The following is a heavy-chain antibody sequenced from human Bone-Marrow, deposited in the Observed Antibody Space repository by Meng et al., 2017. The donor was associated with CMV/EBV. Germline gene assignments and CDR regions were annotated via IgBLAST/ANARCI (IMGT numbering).Heavy chain of an antibody. V-gene: IGHV4-34*01. D-gene: IGHD6-13*01. CDR1: GGSFSAYY. CDR3: ASSSSWYWFDP. CDR2: INHSGNT. J-gene: IGHJ5*02. Sequence: SETLSLTCAVYGGSFSAYYWSWIRQSPGKGLEWIGEINHSGNTNYYASLKSRVSMSVDTSKNQVSLRLSSVTAAETAVYYCASSSSWYWFDPWGQGTLVTVSS.